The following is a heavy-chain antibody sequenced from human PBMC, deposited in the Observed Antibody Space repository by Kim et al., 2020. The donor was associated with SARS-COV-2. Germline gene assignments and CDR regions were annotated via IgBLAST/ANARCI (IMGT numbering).Heavy chain of an antibody. Sequence: ASVKVSCKASGYTFTSYYMHWVRQAPGQGLEWMGIINPSGGSTSYAQKFQGRVTMTRDTSTSTVYMELSSLRSEDTAVYYCARDLYYDFWSGYPPYYYYGMDVWGQGTTVTVSS. J-gene: IGHJ6*02. CDR3: ARDLYYDFWSGYPPYYYYGMDV. CDR2: INPSGGST. D-gene: IGHD3-3*01. V-gene: IGHV1-46*01. CDR1: GYTFTSYY.